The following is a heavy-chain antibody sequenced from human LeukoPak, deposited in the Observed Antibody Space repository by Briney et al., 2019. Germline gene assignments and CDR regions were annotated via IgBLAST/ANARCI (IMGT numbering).Heavy chain of an antibody. CDR1: GLTVSGNY. V-gene: IGHV3-53*01. CDR2: LDVGGST. J-gene: IGHJ3*02. Sequence: GGSLRLSCAASGLTVSGNYMSWVRRPPGKGPEWVSVLDVGGSTYYADSVKGRFTISRDKSKNTLYLQINSLRAEDTAVYYCARGGNSGGSLRSPFDIWGRGTMVTVSS. D-gene: IGHD2-15*01. CDR3: ARGGNSGGSLRSPFDI.